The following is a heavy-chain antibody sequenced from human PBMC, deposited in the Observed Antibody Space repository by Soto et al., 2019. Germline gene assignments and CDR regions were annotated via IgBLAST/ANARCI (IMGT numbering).Heavy chain of an antibody. CDR3: AKDRDYPRDYFHY. V-gene: IGHV3-23*01. J-gene: IGHJ4*02. CDR1: GFTFNNYA. Sequence: EGSLRLSCAASGFTFNNYAMSWVRQAPGKGLEWVSAISANGQGIYYADSVKGRFIISRDNSKNTVFLHMDSLTAEDTAVYYCAKDRDYPRDYFHYWGQGTLVTVSS. D-gene: IGHD3-10*01. CDR2: ISANGQGI.